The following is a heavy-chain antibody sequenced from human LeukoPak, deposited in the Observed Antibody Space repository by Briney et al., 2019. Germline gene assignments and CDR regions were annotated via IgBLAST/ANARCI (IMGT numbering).Heavy chain of an antibody. CDR2: ISSSSSYI. CDR3: ARDPTYYYDSSGPTDAFDI. Sequence: KPGGSLRLSCAASGFTFSSYSMNWVRQAPGKGLEWVSSISSSSSYIYYADSVKGRFTISRDNAKNSLYLQMNSLRAEDTAVYYCARDPTYYYDSSGPTDAFDIWGQGTMVTVSS. J-gene: IGHJ3*02. V-gene: IGHV3-21*01. D-gene: IGHD3-22*01. CDR1: GFTFSSYS.